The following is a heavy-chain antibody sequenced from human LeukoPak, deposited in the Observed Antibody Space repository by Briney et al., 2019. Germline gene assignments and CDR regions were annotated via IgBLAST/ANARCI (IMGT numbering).Heavy chain of an antibody. CDR3: AKGDSDDFWSGYYGMDV. V-gene: IGHV3-9*01. CDR2: ISWNSGSI. CDR1: GFTFDDYA. Sequence: GGSLRLSCAASGFTFDDYAMHWVRQGPGKGREGVSGISWNSGSIGYADSVKGRFTISRDNAKNSLYLQMKSRRAEDTALYYCAKGDSDDFWSGYYGMDVWGQGTTVTVSS. J-gene: IGHJ6*02. D-gene: IGHD3-3*01.